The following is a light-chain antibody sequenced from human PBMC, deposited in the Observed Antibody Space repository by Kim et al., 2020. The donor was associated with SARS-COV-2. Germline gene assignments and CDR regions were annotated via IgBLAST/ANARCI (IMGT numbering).Light chain of an antibody. CDR3: GTWDTSLRIGV. Sequence: GQKVTISCSGRTSNIGSDSVSWYQHLPGTAPKLLIYDNNKRPSGIPDRFSGSKSGTSATLAITGLQTGDEADYYCGTWDTSLRIGVFGGGTKL. V-gene: IGLV1-51*01. CDR2: DNN. CDR1: TSNIGSDS. J-gene: IGLJ2*01.